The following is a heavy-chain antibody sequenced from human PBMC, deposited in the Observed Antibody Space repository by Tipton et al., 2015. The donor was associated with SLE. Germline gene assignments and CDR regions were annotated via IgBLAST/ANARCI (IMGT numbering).Heavy chain of an antibody. CDR1: GFTFSSYG. J-gene: IGHJ3*02. V-gene: IGHV3-30*18. Sequence: SLRLSCAASGFTFSSYGMHWVRQAPGKGLEWVAVISNDGSSKYYADSVKGRFTISRDNSKNTLYLQMNSLRAEDTAVYYCAKDLYYYDSSGLGYAFDIWGQGTMVTVSS. CDR3: AKDLYYYDSSGLGYAFDI. CDR2: ISNDGSSK. D-gene: IGHD3-22*01.